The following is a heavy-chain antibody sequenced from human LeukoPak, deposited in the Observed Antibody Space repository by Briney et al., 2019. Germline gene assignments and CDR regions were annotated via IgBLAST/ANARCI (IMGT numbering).Heavy chain of an antibody. J-gene: IGHJ4*02. CDR3: ASADSSGYYR. V-gene: IGHV4-39*01. CDR2: TYYSGST. D-gene: IGHD3-22*01. Sequence: SETLSLTCSVSGGSISSSSYYWGWIRQPPGKGLEWIGNTYYSGSTYYNPSLKSRVTISVDTSKNQFSLKLSSVTAADTAVYYCASADSSGYYRWGQGTLVTVSS. CDR1: GGSISSSSYY.